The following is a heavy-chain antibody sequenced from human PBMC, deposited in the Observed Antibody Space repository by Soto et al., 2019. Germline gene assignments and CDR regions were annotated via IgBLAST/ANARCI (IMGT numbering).Heavy chain of an antibody. D-gene: IGHD6-19*01. CDR1: GYTFSNYG. J-gene: IGHJ6*02. CDR2: ISGYNGNT. V-gene: IGHV1-18*01. Sequence: QVQLVQSGAEVKKPGASVTVSCKTSGYTFSNYGINWVRQAPGQGLEWMGWISGYNGNTNYAQTVQSRLTVTTDPSTGTVYMELGSMKSDDTAISYGSGFMMVGGWVDPNYYHGMDVWGQGTKVTVSS. CDR3: SGFMMVGGWVDPNYYHGMDV.